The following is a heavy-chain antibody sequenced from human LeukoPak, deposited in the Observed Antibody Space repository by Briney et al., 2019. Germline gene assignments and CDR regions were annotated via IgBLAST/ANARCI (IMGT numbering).Heavy chain of an antibody. CDR2: INPSGGST. V-gene: IGHV1-46*01. D-gene: IGHD1-26*01. CDR1: GYTFTSYY. Sequence: ASVKVSCKASGYTFTSYYMHWVRQAPGQGLEWMGIINPSGGSTSYAQKFQGRVTMTRDMSTSTAYMELRSLRSDDTAVYYCARDPIVGATTSAFDIWGQGTMVTVSS. J-gene: IGHJ3*02. CDR3: ARDPIVGATTSAFDI.